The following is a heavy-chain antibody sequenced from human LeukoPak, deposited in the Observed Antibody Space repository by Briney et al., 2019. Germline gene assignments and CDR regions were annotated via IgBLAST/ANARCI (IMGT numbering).Heavy chain of an antibody. Sequence: GESLKISCKGSGYSFTSYWIGWVRQMPGKGLEWMGIIYPGDSDTRYSPSFQGQVTIPADKSISTAYLQWNSLEASDTAMYYCARPPDYDILTGYYIDYWGQGTLVTVSS. D-gene: IGHD3-9*01. CDR2: IYPGDSDT. CDR1: GYSFTSYW. J-gene: IGHJ4*02. V-gene: IGHV5-51*01. CDR3: ARPPDYDILTGYYIDY.